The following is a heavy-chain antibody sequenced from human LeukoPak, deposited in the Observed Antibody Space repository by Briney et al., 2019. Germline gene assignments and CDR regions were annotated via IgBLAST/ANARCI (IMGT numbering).Heavy chain of an antibody. D-gene: IGHD6-19*01. J-gene: IGHJ4*02. V-gene: IGHV4-59*12. CDR3: ARAGSSGWYGEY. Sequence: PSETLSLTCNVSGGSINSYYWQWIRQPPGKGLEWIGYISYHGNTNYSPSLKSRVTMSVDTSRNQFSLKLMSVTAADTAVYYCARAGSSGWYGEYWGQGTLVTVSS. CDR1: GGSINSYY. CDR2: ISYHGNT.